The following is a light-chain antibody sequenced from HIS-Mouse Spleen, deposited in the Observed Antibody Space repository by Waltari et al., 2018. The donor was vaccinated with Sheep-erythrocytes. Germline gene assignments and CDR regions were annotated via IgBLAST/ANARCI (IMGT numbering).Light chain of an antibody. CDR2: DVS. CDR3: CSYAGSYNHV. Sequence: QSALTQPRSVSGPPGQSVTISCTGTRRDVGGYNYVSWYQQHPGKAPKLMIYDVSKRPSGVPDRFSGSKSGNTASLTISGLQAEDEADYYCCSYAGSYNHVFATGTKVTVL. J-gene: IGLJ1*01. V-gene: IGLV2-11*01. CDR1: RRDVGGYNY.